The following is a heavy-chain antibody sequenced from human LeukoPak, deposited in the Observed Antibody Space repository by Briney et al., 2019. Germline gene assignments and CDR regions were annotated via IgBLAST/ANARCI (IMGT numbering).Heavy chain of an antibody. CDR1: EFIFSSYW. CDR2: IKQDGNEK. J-gene: IGHJ4*02. V-gene: IGHV3-7*01. CDR3: ARGGAARPDF. D-gene: IGHD6-6*01. Sequence: SGGSLRLSCAASEFIFSSYWMSWVRQAPGKGLEWVANIKQDGNEKYYVDSVKGRFTISRDNAKNSLYLQMNSLRVEDTAVYYCARGGAARPDFWGQGTLVTVSS.